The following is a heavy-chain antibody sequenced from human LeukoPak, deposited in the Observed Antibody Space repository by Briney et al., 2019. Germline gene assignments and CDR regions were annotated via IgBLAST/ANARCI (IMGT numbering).Heavy chain of an antibody. CDR1: HGSISSYY. Sequence: SETLSLTCSVSHGSISSYYWNWIRQSPGKGLEWIGYVYFNGDTKYSPSLKSRVTMSVDTPNNKFSLRLNSVTAADSAVYYCARTVYCSSANCYPLDPCGQGTLVTVSS. D-gene: IGHD2-2*01. CDR2: VYFNGDT. CDR3: ARTVYCSSANCYPLDP. V-gene: IGHV4-59*01. J-gene: IGHJ5*02.